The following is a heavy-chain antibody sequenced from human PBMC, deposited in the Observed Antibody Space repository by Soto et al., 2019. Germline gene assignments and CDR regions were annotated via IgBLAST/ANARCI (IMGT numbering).Heavy chain of an antibody. V-gene: IGHV5-10-1*01. CDR3: ARMAGYSGTQFDY. Sequence: VEALKISCKGSGYSFTSYWISSVRQMPGKGLEWMGRIDPSDSYTNYSPSFQGHVTISADKSISTAYLQWSSLKASDTAMYYCARMAGYSGTQFDYWGQGTLVTVSS. J-gene: IGHJ4*02. D-gene: IGHD1-26*01. CDR2: IDPSDSYT. CDR1: GYSFTSYW.